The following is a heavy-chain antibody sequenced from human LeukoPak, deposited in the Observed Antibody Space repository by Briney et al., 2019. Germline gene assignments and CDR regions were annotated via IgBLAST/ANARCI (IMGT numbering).Heavy chain of an antibody. J-gene: IGHJ4*02. CDR1: GFTFSSYA. CDR2: ISGSGGST. CDR3: AKDSIRAAVGLHYFDY. Sequence: PGGSLRLSCAASGFTFSSYAMSWVRQAPGKGLEWVSAISGSGGSTYYADSVKGRFTISRDNSKNTLYLQMNSLRAEDTAVYYCAKDSIRAAVGLHYFDYWGQGTLVTVSS. D-gene: IGHD6-13*01. V-gene: IGHV3-23*01.